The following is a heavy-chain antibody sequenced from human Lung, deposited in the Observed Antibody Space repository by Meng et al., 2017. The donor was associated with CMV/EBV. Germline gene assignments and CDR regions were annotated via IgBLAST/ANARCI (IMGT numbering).Heavy chain of an antibody. D-gene: IGHD3-22*01. CDR3: ARVPSSGYSPFDS. Sequence: ESXKISXAASGFNVGTYWMTWVRQAPGKGLQWVANINQEGNWRAYVDSVKGRFTISRDNARNSVYPQMNSLRPEDTGVFYCARVPSSGYSPFDSWGLGTXVTVSS. V-gene: IGHV3-7*04. J-gene: IGHJ4*02. CDR1: GFNVGTYW. CDR2: INQEGNWR.